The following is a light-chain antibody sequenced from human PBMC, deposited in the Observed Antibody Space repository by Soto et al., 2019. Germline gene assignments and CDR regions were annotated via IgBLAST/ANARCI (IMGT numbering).Light chain of an antibody. Sequence: EIVMTQSPATLSVSPGERASLSCRASQTISSNLAGYQQKPGQAPRLLIHGASTRATGVPARFSGSGSGTEFTLTITSLQSEDFAVYYCQQYHNWPPQYTFGQGTQLQI. CDR1: QTISSN. J-gene: IGKJ2*01. CDR3: QQYHNWPPQYT. V-gene: IGKV3-15*01. CDR2: GAS.